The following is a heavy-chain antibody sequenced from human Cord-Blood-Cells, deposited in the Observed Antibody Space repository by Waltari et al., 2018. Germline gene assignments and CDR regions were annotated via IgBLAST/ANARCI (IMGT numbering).Heavy chain of an antibody. CDR2: IYYSGGT. V-gene: IGHV4-59*01. J-gene: IGHJ5*02. Sequence: QVQLQESGPGLVKPSETLSLTCTVSGGSISSYYWSWIRQPPGKGLEWIGYIYYSGGTNYNPSLKSRVTISVDTSKNQFSLKLSSVTAADTAVYYCARGYDFWSGYYQRGWFDPWGQGTLVTVSS. D-gene: IGHD3-3*01. CDR1: GGSISSYY. CDR3: ARGYDFWSGYYQRGWFDP.